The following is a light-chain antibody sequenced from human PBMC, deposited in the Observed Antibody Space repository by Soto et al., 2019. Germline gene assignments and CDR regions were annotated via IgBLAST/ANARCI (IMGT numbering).Light chain of an antibody. J-gene: IGKJ4*01. CDR3: QQRYNWLT. CDR2: GAS. CDR1: QTVRTY. V-gene: IGKV3-11*01. Sequence: IVLTQSPDTLSPSPGERATLSCRARQTVRTYLSWYQHKPGQAPRLLLYGASNRATGIPARFSGSWSGTDFTLSIRSLEPEDSAVYYCQQRYNWLTFGGGTRVEIK.